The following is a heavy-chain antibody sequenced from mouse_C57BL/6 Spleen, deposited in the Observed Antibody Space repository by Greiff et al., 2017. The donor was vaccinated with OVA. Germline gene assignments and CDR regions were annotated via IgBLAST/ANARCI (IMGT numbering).Heavy chain of an antibody. D-gene: IGHD1-1*01. CDR3: ARVDYGSSLAWFAY. Sequence: QVHVKQSGAELARPGASVKLSCKASGYTFTSYGISWVKQRTGQGLEWIGEIYPRSGNTYYNEKFKGKATLTADKSSSTAYMELRSLTSEDSAVYFCARVDYGSSLAWFAYWGQGTLVTVSA. CDR1: GYTFTSYG. CDR2: IYPRSGNT. J-gene: IGHJ3*01. V-gene: IGHV1-81*01.